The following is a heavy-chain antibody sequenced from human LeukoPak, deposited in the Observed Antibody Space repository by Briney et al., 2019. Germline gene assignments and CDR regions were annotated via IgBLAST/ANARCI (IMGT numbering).Heavy chain of an antibody. V-gene: IGHV3-21*01. CDR1: GFTFSSYS. D-gene: IGHD2-2*01. CDR2: ISSSSSYI. CDR3: AREVKPAANFDY. Sequence: PGGSLRLSCAASGFTFSSYSMNWVRQAPGKGLEWVSSISSSSSYIYYADSVKGRFTISRDNAKNSLYLQMNSLRAEDTAVYYCAREVKPAANFDYWGQGTLVTVSS. J-gene: IGHJ4*02.